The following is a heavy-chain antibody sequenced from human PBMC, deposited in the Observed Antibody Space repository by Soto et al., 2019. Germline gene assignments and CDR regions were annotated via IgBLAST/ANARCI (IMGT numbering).Heavy chain of an antibody. CDR1: GFTFSSYG. CDR3: ARSGGYDKGDYFDP. D-gene: IGHD1-26*01. CDR2: ISYDGSNK. V-gene: IGHV3-30*03. J-gene: IGHJ5*02. Sequence: GGSLRLSCAASGFTFSSYGMHWVRQAPGKGLEWVAAISYDGSNKYYADSVKGRFTISRDNSKNTQFLQMNSLRPEDTAVYYCARSGGYDKGDYFDPWGQGTPVTVSS.